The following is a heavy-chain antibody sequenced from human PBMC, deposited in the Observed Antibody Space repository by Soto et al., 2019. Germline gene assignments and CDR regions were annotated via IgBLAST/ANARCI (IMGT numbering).Heavy chain of an antibody. CDR2: MYYSGST. Sequence: TSETLSLTCTVSGGSISSRSYYWGWIRQPPGKGLEWIGSMYYSGSTYYNPSLKSRVTISVDTSKNQFSLKLSSVTAADTAVYYCAADTVTLYYYYYGMDVWGQGTRVTVSS. J-gene: IGHJ6*02. CDR3: AADTVTLYYYYYGMDV. D-gene: IGHD4-17*01. V-gene: IGHV4-39*01. CDR1: GGSISSRSYY.